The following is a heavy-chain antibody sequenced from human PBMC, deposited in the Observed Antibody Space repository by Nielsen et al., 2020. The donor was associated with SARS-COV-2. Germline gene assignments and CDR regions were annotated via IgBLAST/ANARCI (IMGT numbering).Heavy chain of an antibody. CDR1: GFTFSDYW. CDR2: IHQDGGET. Sequence: GESQKISCAASGFTFSDYWMSWVRQAPGKGLEWVANIHQDGGETRYADSVKGRFTISRDNAKNSLYLQMNSLRAEDTAMYYCARNFYGSGSYPFDPWGQGTLVTVSS. D-gene: IGHD3-10*01. J-gene: IGHJ5*02. CDR3: ARNFYGSGSYPFDP. V-gene: IGHV3-7*03.